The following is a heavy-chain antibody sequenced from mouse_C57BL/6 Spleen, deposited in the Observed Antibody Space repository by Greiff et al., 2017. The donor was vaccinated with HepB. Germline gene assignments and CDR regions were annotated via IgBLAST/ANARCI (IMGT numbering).Heavy chain of an antibody. V-gene: IGHV1-39*01. CDR1: GYSFTDYN. Sequence: VQLQQSGPELVKPGASVKISCKASGYSFTDYNMNWVKQSNGKSLEWIGVINPNYGTTSYNQKFKGKATLTVDQSSSTAYMQLNSLTSEDSAVYYCARELITTVVVRGYYAMDYWGQGTSVTFSS. CDR2: INPNYGTT. CDR3: ARELITTVVVRGYYAMDY. D-gene: IGHD1-1*01. J-gene: IGHJ4*01.